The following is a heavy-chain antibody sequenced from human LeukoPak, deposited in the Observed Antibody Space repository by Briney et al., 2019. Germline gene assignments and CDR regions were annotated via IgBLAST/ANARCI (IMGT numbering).Heavy chain of an antibody. CDR3: AKEGYSHYYMDV. CDR2: IWYGGSNK. V-gene: IGHV3-30*02. D-gene: IGHD6-13*01. Sequence: GSLRLSCAASGFTFSSYGMHWVRQAPGKGLEWVAVIWYGGSNKYYADSVKGRFTISRDNSKNTLYLQMNSLRAEDTAVYYCAKEGYSHYYMDVWGKGTTVTVSS. J-gene: IGHJ6*03. CDR1: GFTFSSYG.